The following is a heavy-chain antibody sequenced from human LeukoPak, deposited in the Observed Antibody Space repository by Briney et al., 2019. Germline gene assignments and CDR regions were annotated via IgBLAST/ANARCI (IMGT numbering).Heavy chain of an antibody. CDR1: GASMSSFY. D-gene: IGHD5-18*01. Sequence: SETLSLTCTVSGASMSSFYWSWIRQFPGKGLEWIGYIYSSGSTNYNPSLKSRVTISVDTSKSQFSLKLSSVTAADTAVYYCARLYSYGMIDYWGQGTLVTVSS. CDR2: IYSSGST. V-gene: IGHV4-59*08. J-gene: IGHJ4*02. CDR3: ARLYSYGMIDY.